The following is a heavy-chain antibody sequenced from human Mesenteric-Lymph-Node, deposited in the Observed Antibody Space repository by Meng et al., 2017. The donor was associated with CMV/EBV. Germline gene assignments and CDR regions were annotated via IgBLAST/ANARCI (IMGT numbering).Heavy chain of an antibody. V-gene: IGHV3-23*03. CDR2: IYSGDSRT. D-gene: IGHD1-1*01. CDR3: ARDQPANWNDVISY. CDR1: GFTFSSYA. Sequence: GESLKISCAASGFTFSSYAMSWVRQAPGKGLEWVSVIYSGDSRTYYADSVKGRFTVSRDDSKNTLYLQMNSLRAEDTALYYCARDQPANWNDVISYWGQGTLVTVSS. J-gene: IGHJ4*02.